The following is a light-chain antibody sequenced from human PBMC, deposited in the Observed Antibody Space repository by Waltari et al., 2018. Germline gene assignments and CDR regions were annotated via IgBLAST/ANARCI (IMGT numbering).Light chain of an antibody. Sequence: DIQMTQSPCSLAASVGDRVTSTCQASQGISNYLAWYQQQPVKVPKLLIYAASTVQSGVPSRFSGGGSGTDFTLTISSLQPEDVATYYCQKYNNALFAFGPGTKVDIK. J-gene: IGKJ3*01. CDR1: QGISNY. CDR2: AAS. V-gene: IGKV1-27*01. CDR3: QKYNNALFA.